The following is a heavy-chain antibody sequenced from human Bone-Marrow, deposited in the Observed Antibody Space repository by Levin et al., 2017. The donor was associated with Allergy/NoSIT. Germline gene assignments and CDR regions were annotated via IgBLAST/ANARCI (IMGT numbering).Heavy chain of an antibody. D-gene: IGHD1-1*01. CDR2: ISYDGSNK. Sequence: GGSLRLSCAASGFTFSSYGMHWVRQAPGKGLEWVAVISYDGSNKYYADPVKGRFTISRDNSKNTLYLQMNSLRAEDTAVYYCAKDGLERAFFDYWGQGTLVTVSS. J-gene: IGHJ4*02. CDR1: GFTFSSYG. CDR3: AKDGLERAFFDY. V-gene: IGHV3-30*18.